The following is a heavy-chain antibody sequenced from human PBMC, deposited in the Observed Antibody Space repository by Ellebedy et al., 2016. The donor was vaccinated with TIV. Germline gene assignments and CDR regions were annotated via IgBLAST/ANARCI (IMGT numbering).Heavy chain of an antibody. J-gene: IGHJ3*02. Sequence: PGGSLRLSCAASGFTFSSYAMSWVRQAPGKGLEWVSTISNTGSRTYYADSVKGRFTISRDNSKNTLYLQMNSLRAEDTAVYYCAKGGDQYYDILTGYYRDAFDIWGQGTMVTVSS. CDR1: GFTFSSYA. D-gene: IGHD3-9*01. CDR2: ISNTGSRT. V-gene: IGHV3-23*01. CDR3: AKGGDQYYDILTGYYRDAFDI.